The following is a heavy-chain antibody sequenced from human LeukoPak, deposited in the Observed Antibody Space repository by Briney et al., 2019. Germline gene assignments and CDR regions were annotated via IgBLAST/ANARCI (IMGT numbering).Heavy chain of an antibody. Sequence: ASVKVSCKASGYTFTSHGISWVRQAPGQGLEWMGWISGYNGYTKYAQNLQGRVTMTTNTSTSTAYMELRSLRSDDTAVYYCARDHSGSYDYWGQGTLVTVSS. CDR1: GYTFTSHG. CDR2: ISGYNGYT. D-gene: IGHD1-26*01. V-gene: IGHV1-18*01. CDR3: ARDHSGSYDY. J-gene: IGHJ4*02.